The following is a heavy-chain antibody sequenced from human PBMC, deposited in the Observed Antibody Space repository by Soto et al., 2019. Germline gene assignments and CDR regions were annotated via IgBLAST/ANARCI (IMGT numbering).Heavy chain of an antibody. CDR1: GYSFTTYG. CDR3: AREGPAPYYYYGMDV. V-gene: IGHV1-18*01. Sequence: QVQLVQSRGEVKKPGASVKVSCKTSGYSFTTYGISWVRQAPGQGLEWMGWISGYHGNTNYAQKLKGRLTMTTDTSTSTAYMELRSLTSDDTAVYYCAREGPAPYYYYGMDVWGQGSTVTVSS. J-gene: IGHJ6*02. CDR2: ISGYHGNT.